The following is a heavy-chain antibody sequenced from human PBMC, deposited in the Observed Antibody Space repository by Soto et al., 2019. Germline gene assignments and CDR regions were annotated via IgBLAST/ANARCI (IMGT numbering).Heavy chain of an antibody. J-gene: IGHJ6*02. CDR1: GYSFTTYG. CDR3: AREGSRPYYYYGMDV. V-gene: IGHV1-18*01. Sequence: QVQLVQSGAEVKKPGASVKVSCKASGYSFTTYGISWVRQAPGQGLEWMGWISTYNGDTDYAQSLQGRVIMTTDTSTTTAYMERRSLRSDDTAVYYCAREGSRPYYYYGMDVWGQGTTVTVSS. CDR2: ISTYNGDT. D-gene: IGHD2-15*01.